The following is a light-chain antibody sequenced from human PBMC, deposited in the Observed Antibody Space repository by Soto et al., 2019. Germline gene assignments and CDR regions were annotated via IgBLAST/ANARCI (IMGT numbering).Light chain of an antibody. CDR3: QQFYYYPRT. J-gene: IGKJ2*02. Sequence: IQMTQSPSSLSPSVGDGVTLTCRASHTIATYLNRYQQKPGQVPEVLIYGDSHLHVGVPSRFTGSGYGTDFTLTINNLQPEDFAIYYCQQFYYYPRTFGRGTKLEVK. CDR1: HTIATY. V-gene: IGKV1-39*01. CDR2: GDS.